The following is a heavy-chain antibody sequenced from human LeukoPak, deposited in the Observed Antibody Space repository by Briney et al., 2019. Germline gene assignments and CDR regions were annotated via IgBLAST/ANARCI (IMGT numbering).Heavy chain of an antibody. D-gene: IGHD5-18*01. CDR1: GGTFSSYA. V-gene: IGHV1-69*01. Sequence: ASVKVSCKASGGTFSSYAISWVRQAPGQGLEWMGGIIPIFGTANYAQKFQGRVTITADESTSTAYMELSSLRSEDTAVYYCARRGYSYGTQEFGYWGQGTLVTVSS. CDR2: IIPIFGTA. J-gene: IGHJ4*02. CDR3: ARRGYSYGTQEFGY.